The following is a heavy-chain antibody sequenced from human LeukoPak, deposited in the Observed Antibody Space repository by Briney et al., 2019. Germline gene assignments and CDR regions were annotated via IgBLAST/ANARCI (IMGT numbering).Heavy chain of an antibody. Sequence: GGSLRLSYAASGFTFSSYSMNWVRQAPGKGLEWVSSISSSSSYIYYADSVKGRFTISRDNAKNSLYLQMNSLRAEDTAVYYCARVPEQRHWNFDYWGQGTLVTVSS. V-gene: IGHV3-21*01. J-gene: IGHJ4*02. CDR3: ARVPEQRHWNFDY. D-gene: IGHD6-25*01. CDR1: GFTFSSYS. CDR2: ISSSSSYI.